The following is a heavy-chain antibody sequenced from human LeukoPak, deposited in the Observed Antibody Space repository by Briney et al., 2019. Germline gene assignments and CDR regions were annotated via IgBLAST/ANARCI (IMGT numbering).Heavy chain of an antibody. D-gene: IGHD2-15*01. CDR3: ARDVTVSCGQYCSGDRYYYYGMDV. V-gene: IGHV3-23*01. CDR1: GFTFSSYA. Sequence: GGSLRLSCAASGFTFSSYAMSWVRQAPGKGLEWVSAISGSGVRTYYADSVKGRFTISRDNSKNTLYLQMNSLRAEDTAVYYCARDVTVSCGQYCSGDRYYYYGMDVWGQGTTVTVSS. J-gene: IGHJ6*02. CDR2: ISGSGVRT.